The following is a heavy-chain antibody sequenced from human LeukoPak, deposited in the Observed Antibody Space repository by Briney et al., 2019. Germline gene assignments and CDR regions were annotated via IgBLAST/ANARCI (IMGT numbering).Heavy chain of an antibody. CDR2: ISDDGSNK. Sequence: GRSLRLSCAASGFTFSNYAMHWVRQAPGKGLEWVAVISDDGSNKYYADSVKGRFTISRDNSKNTLYLQMNSLRAEDTAVYYCANEGADYSSSWLPGRYYYGMDVWGQGTTVTVSS. CDR1: GFTFSNYA. J-gene: IGHJ6*02. CDR3: ANEGADYSSSWLPGRYYYGMDV. D-gene: IGHD6-13*01. V-gene: IGHV3-30*18.